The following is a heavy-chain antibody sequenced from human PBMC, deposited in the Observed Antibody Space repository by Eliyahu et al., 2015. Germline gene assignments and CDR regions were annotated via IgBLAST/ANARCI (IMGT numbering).Heavy chain of an antibody. CDR1: GGSISSSSYY. CDR3: ARHREAVTTRLAYFDY. CDR2: IYYSGSP. J-gene: IGHJ4*02. D-gene: IGHD4-11*01. V-gene: IGHV4-39*01. Sequence: QLQLQESGPGLVKPSETLSLTCTXSGGSISSSSYYWGWXRQPPGKGLEWIGXIYYSGSPYYNPSLKSRVTISVDTSKNQFSLKLSSVTAADTAVYYCARHREAVTTRLAYFDYWGQGTLVTVSS.